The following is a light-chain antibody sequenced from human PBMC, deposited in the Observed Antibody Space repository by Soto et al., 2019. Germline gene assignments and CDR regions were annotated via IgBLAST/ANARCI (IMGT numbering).Light chain of an antibody. J-gene: IGKJ5*01. CDR3: QQFYRSVT. CDR1: QSVSSY. V-gene: IGKV1-39*01. Sequence: DKQMTQYPSSLSASVGDRISITCRASQSVSSYLNWYQQKPGKAPRRLIYTASHLQSGAPSRFRGSGSATHFTLTISSLQPEDFATYYCQQFYRSVTFGQGTRLEIK. CDR2: TAS.